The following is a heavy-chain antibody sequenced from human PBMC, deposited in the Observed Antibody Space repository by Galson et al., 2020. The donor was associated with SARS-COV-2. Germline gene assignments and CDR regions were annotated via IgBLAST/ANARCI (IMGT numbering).Heavy chain of an antibody. CDR3: ARDQYSSESYFDN. D-gene: IGHD6-19*01. CDR1: GGSISTGTYY. V-gene: IGHV4-61*09. Sequence: SETLSLTCTVSGGSISTGTYYWSWIRQPAGKGLEWIGNISPSGSTHYNPSLTSRLTMSVDTSKNQFSLKLNSVTAADTAVYYCARDQYSSESYFDNWGQGTLVTVSS. J-gene: IGHJ4*02. CDR2: ISPSGST.